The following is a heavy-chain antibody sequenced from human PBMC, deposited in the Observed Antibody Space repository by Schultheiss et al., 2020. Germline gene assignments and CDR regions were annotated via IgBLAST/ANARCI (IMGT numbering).Heavy chain of an antibody. CDR2: INSDGSST. J-gene: IGHJ4*02. CDR1: GFTFSRYW. Sequence: GESLKISCAASGFTFSRYWMHWVRQAPGKGLVWVSHINSDGSSTSYADSVKGRFTISRDNAKNTLYLQMNSLRAGDTAVYYCARLAHCGADCYSFDYWGQGTLVTVSS. D-gene: IGHD2-21*02. V-gene: IGHV3-74*01. CDR3: ARLAHCGADCYSFDY.